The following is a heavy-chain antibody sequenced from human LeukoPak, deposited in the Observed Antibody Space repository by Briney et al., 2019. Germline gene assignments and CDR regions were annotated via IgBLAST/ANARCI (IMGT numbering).Heavy chain of an antibody. V-gene: IGHV4-59*12. D-gene: IGHD4-17*01. CDR2: IYYSGGT. CDR1: GGSISSYY. J-gene: IGHJ4*02. Sequence: PSETLSLTCTVSGGSISSYYWSWIRQPPGKGLEWIGYIYYSGGTYYNPSLKSRVTISVDTSKNQFPLKLSSVTAADTAVYYCARANGDYVFFDYWGQGTLVTVSS. CDR3: ARANGDYVFFDY.